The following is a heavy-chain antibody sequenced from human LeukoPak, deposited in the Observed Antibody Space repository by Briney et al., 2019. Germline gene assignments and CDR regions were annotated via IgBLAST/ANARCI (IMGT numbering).Heavy chain of an antibody. CDR2: IYPGDSDT. CDR3: ASSIGATTDDAFDI. D-gene: IGHD1-1*01. Sequence: LEWMGIIYPGDSDTIYSPSFQGQVTISADKSISTAYLQWSSLKASDTAMYYCASSIGATTDDAFDIWGQGTMVTVSS. J-gene: IGHJ3*02. V-gene: IGHV5-51*01.